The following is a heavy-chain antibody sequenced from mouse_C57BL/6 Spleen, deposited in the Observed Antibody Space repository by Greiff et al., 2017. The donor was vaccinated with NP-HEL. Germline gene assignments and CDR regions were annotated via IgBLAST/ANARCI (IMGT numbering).Heavy chain of an antibody. CDR3: ARGENYYGSLFDY. Sequence: QVQLKQPGAELVKPGASVKLSCKASGYTFTSYWMQWVKQRPGQGLEWIGEIDPSDSYTNYNQKFKGKATLTVDTSSSTAYMQLSSLTSEDSAVYYCARGENYYGSLFDYWGQGTTLTVSS. CDR1: GYTFTSYW. J-gene: IGHJ2*01. V-gene: IGHV1-50*01. D-gene: IGHD1-1*01. CDR2: IDPSDSYT.